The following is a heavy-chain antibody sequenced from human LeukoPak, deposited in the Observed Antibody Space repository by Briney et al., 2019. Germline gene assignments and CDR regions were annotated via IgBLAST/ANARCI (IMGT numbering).Heavy chain of an antibody. D-gene: IGHD3-22*01. CDR2: ISYDGSNK. CDR3: ARAPSITMIVVVITTLFDY. Sequence: GGSLRLSCAASGFTFSNYAMHLVRQAPGKGLEWVAVISYDGSNKYYADSVKGRFTVSRDNSKNTLYLQMNSLRAEDTAVYYCARAPSITMIVVVITTLFDYWGQGTLVTVSS. CDR1: GFTFSNYA. V-gene: IGHV3-30-3*01. J-gene: IGHJ4*02.